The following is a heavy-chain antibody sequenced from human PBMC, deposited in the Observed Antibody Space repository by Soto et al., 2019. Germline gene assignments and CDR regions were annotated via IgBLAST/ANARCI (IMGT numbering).Heavy chain of an antibody. CDR3: ARGLVVRGIDY. D-gene: IGHD3-22*01. J-gene: IGHJ4*02. CDR2: MSSSGSTT. CDR1: GFTFSDNY. Sequence: GGSLRLSCAASGFTFSDNYMSWIRQAPGKGLEWVSHMSSSGSTTYYADSVKGRFTISRDNAKNSLYLQMNSLRAGDTAMYYCARGLVVRGIDYWGQGTLVTVSS. V-gene: IGHV3-11*01.